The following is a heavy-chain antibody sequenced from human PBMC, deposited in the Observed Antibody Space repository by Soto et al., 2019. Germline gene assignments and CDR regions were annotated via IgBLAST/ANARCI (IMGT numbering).Heavy chain of an antibody. V-gene: IGHV3-30*18. CDR2: ISYDGSNK. CDR3: AKDGESGSPMAYYYYGMDV. CDR1: GFTFSSYG. D-gene: IGHD5-12*01. J-gene: IGHJ6*02. Sequence: ESGGGVVQPGRSLRLSCAASGFTFSSYGMHWVRQAPGKGLEWVAVISYDGSNKYYADSVKGRFTISRDNCKNTLYLQMNSLRADDTAVYYCAKDGESGSPMAYYYYGMDVWGQRTTVTVSS.